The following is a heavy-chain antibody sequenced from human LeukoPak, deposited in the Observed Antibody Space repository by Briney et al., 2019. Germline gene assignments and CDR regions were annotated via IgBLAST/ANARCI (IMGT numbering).Heavy chain of an antibody. CDR1: GFTFSNYG. D-gene: IGHD3-10*01. CDR2: VSGSGGRT. Sequence: GGSLRLSCAASGFTFSNYGMSWVRQSPGKGLEWVSRVSGSGGRTYYADSVKGRFTISRDNSKNTLSLQVNNLGADDTAVYYCAKSYASGSFYDYWGQGTLVTVSS. CDR3: AKSYASGSFYDY. V-gene: IGHV3-23*01. J-gene: IGHJ4*02.